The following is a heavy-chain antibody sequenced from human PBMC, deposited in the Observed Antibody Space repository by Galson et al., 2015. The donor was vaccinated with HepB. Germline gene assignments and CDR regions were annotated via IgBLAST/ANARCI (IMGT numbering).Heavy chain of an antibody. CDR3: ARDTYYDILTWFGAGYGMDV. CDR1: GGTFSSYA. CDR2: IIPIFGTA. V-gene: IGHV1-69*06. J-gene: IGHJ6*02. D-gene: IGHD3-9*01. Sequence: SVKVSCKASGGTFSSYAISWVRQAPGQGLEWMGGIIPIFGTANYAQKFQGRVTITADKSTSTAYMELSSLRSEDTAVYYCARDTYYDILTWFGAGYGMDVWGQGTTVTVSS.